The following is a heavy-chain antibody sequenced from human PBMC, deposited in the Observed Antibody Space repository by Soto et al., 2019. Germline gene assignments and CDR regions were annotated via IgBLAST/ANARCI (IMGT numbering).Heavy chain of an antibody. CDR3: AKESGSPAGTVEY. Sequence: SETLSLTCTVSGDSIGNSYWSWIRQPAGKGLEWIGRIYASRNTNYNPSLKSRVTMSIDTSNNQISLSLSSVTAADTAMYYCAKESGSPAGTVEYWGQGTLVTVSS. CDR2: IYASRNT. J-gene: IGHJ4*02. CDR1: GDSIGNSY. V-gene: IGHV4-4*07. D-gene: IGHD6-13*01.